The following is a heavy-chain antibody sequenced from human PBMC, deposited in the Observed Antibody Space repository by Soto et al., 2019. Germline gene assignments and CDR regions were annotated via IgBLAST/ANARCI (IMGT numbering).Heavy chain of an antibody. Sequence: PGESLKISCEVLQYCCINFWISWVRQIPGRGLEWMGRIDPSDSYTNYSPSFQGHVTISVDRSISSAYLQWSSLKASDTAMYYCLRCGYSYGRHWFDLWGQGTMVTVSS. J-gene: IGHJ5*02. CDR2: IDPSDSYT. CDR1: QYCCINFW. D-gene: IGHD5-18*01. CDR3: LRCGYSYGRHWFDL. V-gene: IGHV5-10-1*01.